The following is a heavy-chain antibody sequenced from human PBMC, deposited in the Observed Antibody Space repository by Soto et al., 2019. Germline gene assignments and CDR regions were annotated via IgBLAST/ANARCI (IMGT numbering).Heavy chain of an antibody. V-gene: IGHV4-31*03. J-gene: IGHJ4*01. Sequence: QVQLQESGPGLVKPSQTLSLTCTVSGGSISSGGYYWSWIRQHPGKGLEWIAYIYYSGSTYYNPSFRSRGTISVNASKNQFAHMLSSVTAAHTAVYYCAIGVFPRGQGTPVSVSS. CDR2: IYYSGST. CDR3: AIGVFP. CDR1: GGSISSGGYY. D-gene: IGHD2-8*01.